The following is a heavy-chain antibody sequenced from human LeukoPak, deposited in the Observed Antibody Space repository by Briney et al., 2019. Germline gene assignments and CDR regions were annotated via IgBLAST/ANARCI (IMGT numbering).Heavy chain of an antibody. V-gene: IGHV4-59*01. D-gene: IGHD4-11*01. CDR3: ARGRVSSSTWYSTYYYYFYTDV. Sequence: SETLSLTCTVSDDSITMYYWTWIRQPPGKGLEWIGYVDHTGSTKFNPSLNGRVSISRDTSKNLFSLRLRSVTAADTAVYFCARGRVSSSTWYSTYYYYFYTDVWGKGTTVTVSS. CDR1: DDSITMYY. J-gene: IGHJ6*03. CDR2: VDHTGST.